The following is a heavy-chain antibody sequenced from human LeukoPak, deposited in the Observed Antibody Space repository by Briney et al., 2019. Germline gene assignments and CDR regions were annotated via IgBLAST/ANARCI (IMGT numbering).Heavy chain of an antibody. CDR1: GGSISSYY. V-gene: IGHV4-59*01. CDR3: ARSTIYDYYFDY. CDR2: IYYSGST. Sequence: SETLSLTCTVSGGSISSYYWSWIRQPPGKGLEWIGYIYYSGSTNYNPSLKSRVTISVDTSKNQFSLKLSSVTAADTAVYYCARSTIYDYYFDYWGQGTQVTVSS. J-gene: IGHJ4*02. D-gene: IGHD5/OR15-5a*01.